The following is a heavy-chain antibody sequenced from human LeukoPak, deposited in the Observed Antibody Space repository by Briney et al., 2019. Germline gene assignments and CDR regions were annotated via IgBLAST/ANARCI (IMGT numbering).Heavy chain of an antibody. CDR3: ARHGYSSGWGNEYFQH. J-gene: IGHJ1*01. CDR2: IYYSGST. D-gene: IGHD6-19*01. CDR1: GGSISSYY. V-gene: IGHV4-59*08. Sequence: KTSETLSLTCTVSGGSISSYYWSWIRQPPGKGLEWIGYIYYSGSTNYNPSLKSRVTISVDTSKNQFSLKLSSVTAADTAVYYCARHGYSSGWGNEYFQHWGQGTLVTVSS.